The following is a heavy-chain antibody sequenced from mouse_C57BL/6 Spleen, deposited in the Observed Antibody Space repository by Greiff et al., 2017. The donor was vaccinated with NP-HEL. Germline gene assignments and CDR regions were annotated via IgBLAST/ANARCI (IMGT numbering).Heavy chain of an antibody. J-gene: IGHJ2*01. CDR2: INPNNGGT. CDR3: ARGREFITTVEWYFDY. D-gene: IGHD1-1*01. Sequence: VQLQQSGPELVKPGASVKIPCKASGYTFTDYNMDWVKQSHGKSLEWIGDINPNNGGTIYNQKFKGKATLTVDKSSSTAYMELRSLTSEDTAVYYCARGREFITTVEWYFDYWGQGTTLTVSS. V-gene: IGHV1-18*01. CDR1: GYTFTDYN.